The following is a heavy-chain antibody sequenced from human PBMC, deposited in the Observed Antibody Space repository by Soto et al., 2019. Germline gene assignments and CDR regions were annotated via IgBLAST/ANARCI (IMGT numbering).Heavy chain of an antibody. CDR3: IRDPYGST. J-gene: IGHJ4*02. V-gene: IGHV3-15*01. CDR1: GFTFSTAW. Sequence: GGSLRLSCAASGFTFSTAWMTWVRQAPGRGLEWVARIKTTSDGGTIHYAAPVKGRFTISRDDSKDTLFLQMNSLKIEDTALYFCIRDPYGSTGGQGP. D-gene: IGHD3-10*01. CDR2: IKTTSDGGTI.